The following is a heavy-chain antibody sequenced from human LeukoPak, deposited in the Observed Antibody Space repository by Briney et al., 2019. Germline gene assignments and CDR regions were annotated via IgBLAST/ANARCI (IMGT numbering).Heavy chain of an antibody. CDR2: IIPIFGTA. Sequence: SVKVSCKASGGTFISYAISWVRQAPGQGLEWMGGIIPIFGTANYAQRFQGRVTITADESTSTAYMELSSLRSEDTAVYYCARARICSGGSCYSDPLDYWGQGTLVTVSS. J-gene: IGHJ4*02. CDR3: ARARICSGGSCYSDPLDY. V-gene: IGHV1-69*13. CDR1: GGTFISYA. D-gene: IGHD2-15*01.